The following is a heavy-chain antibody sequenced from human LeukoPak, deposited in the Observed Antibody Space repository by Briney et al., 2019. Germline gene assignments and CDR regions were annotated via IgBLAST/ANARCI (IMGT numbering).Heavy chain of an antibody. D-gene: IGHD2-15*01. CDR1: GFTFSSYW. J-gene: IGHJ4*02. CDR3: ARDCSGGGCYSFYY. Sequence: GGSLRLSCAASGFTFSSYWMSWVRQAPGKELAWVANINQDGREKYYVDSVRGRFTISRDNAKNSLYLQMSGLRAEDTAVYYCARDCSGGGCYSFYYWGQGSLVTVS. CDR2: INQDGREK. V-gene: IGHV3-7*01.